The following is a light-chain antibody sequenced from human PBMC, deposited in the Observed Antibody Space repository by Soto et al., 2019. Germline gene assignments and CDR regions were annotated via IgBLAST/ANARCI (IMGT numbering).Light chain of an antibody. Sequence: QSVLTQPPSLSATPGQRVNISCSGSFSNIGGNAVNWYQQLPGAAPKLLIYLNDQRPSGVPDRFSGSKSGTSAFLAISGLQSEDEADYYCAAWDDSLNALFGTGTKVTVL. CDR3: AAWDDSLNAL. V-gene: IGLV1-44*01. CDR2: LND. CDR1: FSNIGGNA. J-gene: IGLJ1*01.